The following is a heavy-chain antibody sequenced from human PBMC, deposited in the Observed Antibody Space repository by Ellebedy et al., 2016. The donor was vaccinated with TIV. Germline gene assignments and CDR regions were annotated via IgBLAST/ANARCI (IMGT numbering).Heavy chain of an antibody. J-gene: IGHJ4*02. CDR3: ARGRLHFDC. CDR2: ISHSGST. V-gene: IGHV4-59*01. D-gene: IGHD5-24*01. Sequence: MPSETLSLTCTVSGGSISFDYWSWIRQSPGKGLGWIGYISHSGSTNYNPSLKSRVTISVDTSKKQISLKLTSVTAADTAVYHCARGRLHFDCWGQGTLVTVSS. CDR1: GGSISFDY.